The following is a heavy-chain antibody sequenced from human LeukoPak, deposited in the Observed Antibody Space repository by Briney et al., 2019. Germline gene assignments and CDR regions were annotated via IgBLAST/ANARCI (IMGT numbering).Heavy chain of an antibody. Sequence: GGSLRLSCAASGFTFSSYAMSWVRQAPGKGLEWVSAISGSGGSTYYADSMKGRFTISRDNSKNTLYLQMNSLRAEDTAVYYCAKDGRDYSFSYWGQGTLVTVSS. V-gene: IGHV3-23*01. CDR1: GFTFSSYA. CDR2: ISGSGGST. J-gene: IGHJ4*02. CDR3: AKDGRDYSFSY. D-gene: IGHD4-17*01.